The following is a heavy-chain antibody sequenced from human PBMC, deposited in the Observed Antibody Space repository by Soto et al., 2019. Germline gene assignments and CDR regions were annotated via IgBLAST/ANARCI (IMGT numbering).Heavy chain of an antibody. D-gene: IGHD3-3*01. CDR1: GGSISSYY. J-gene: IGHJ6*02. CDR2: IYYSGST. CDR3: ARSNGYDFWSGYYKNLDYYYGMDV. V-gene: IGHV4-59*01. Sequence: SETLSLTCTVSGGSISSYYWSWIRQPPGKGLEWIGYIYYSGSTNYNPPLKSRVTISVDTAKNQFSLKLSSVTAADTAVYYCARSNGYDFWSGYYKNLDYYYGMDVWGQGTTVTVSS.